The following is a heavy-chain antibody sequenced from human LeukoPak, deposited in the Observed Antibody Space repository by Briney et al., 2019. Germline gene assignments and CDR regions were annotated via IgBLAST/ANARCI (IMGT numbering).Heavy chain of an antibody. CDR2: IYYTGST. Sequence: PSETLSLTCTVSGGSISSGNYYWSWIRRRPGTDLEWIGYIYYTGSTYYNPSLKSRVTISVDTSKNQFSLELNSMTAADAAVYYCAREKPSVGNDAFDIWGQGTMVTVSS. CDR3: AREKPSVGNDAFDI. D-gene: IGHD7-27*01. J-gene: IGHJ3*02. V-gene: IGHV4-31*03. CDR1: GGSISSGNYY.